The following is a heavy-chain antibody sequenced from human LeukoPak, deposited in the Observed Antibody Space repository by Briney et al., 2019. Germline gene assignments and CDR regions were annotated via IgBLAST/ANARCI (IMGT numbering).Heavy chain of an antibody. J-gene: IGHJ5*02. V-gene: IGHV4-61*02. CDR3: ARDYRSTIFGVVTRGWFDP. D-gene: IGHD3-3*01. CDR1: GGSISSDTCY. Sequence: PSETLSLTCTVSGGSISSDTCYWSWIRQPAGKGLEWIGRIYTSGSTNYNPSLKSRVTISVDTSKNQFSLKLSSVTAADTAVYYCARDYRSTIFGVVTRGWFDPWGQGTLVTVSS. CDR2: IYTSGST.